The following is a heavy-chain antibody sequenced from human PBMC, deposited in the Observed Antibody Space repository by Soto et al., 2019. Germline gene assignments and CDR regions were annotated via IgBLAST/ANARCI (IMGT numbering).Heavy chain of an antibody. CDR2: IYYSGST. CDR1: GGSISSGGYY. V-gene: IGHV4-31*03. J-gene: IGHJ6*03. Sequence: SETLSLTCTVSGGSISSGGYYWSWIRQHPGKGLEWIGYIYYSGSTYYNPSLKSRVTISVDTSKNQFSLKLSSVTAADTAVYYCARDAVGYGSGSYPYYYYYMDVWGKGTTVTVSS. CDR3: ARDAVGYGSGSYPYYYYYMDV. D-gene: IGHD3-10*01.